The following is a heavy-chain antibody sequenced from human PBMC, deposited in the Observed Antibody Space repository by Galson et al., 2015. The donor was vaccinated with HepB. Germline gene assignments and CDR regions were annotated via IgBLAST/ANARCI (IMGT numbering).Heavy chain of an antibody. CDR1: GFTFSSNA. Sequence: SLRLSCAASGFTFSSNAMKWVRQAPGKGLEWVSYISGSSSTIIYADSVKGRFTISRDNAKNSLYLQMNSLRVEDTAVYYCARDLFAHWGQGTLVTVSS. CDR3: ARDLFAH. J-gene: IGHJ4*02. V-gene: IGHV3-48*03. CDR2: ISGSSSTI.